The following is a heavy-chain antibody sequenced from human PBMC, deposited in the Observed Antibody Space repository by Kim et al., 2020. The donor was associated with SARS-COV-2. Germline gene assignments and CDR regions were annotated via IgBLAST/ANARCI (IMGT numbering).Heavy chain of an antibody. Sequence: SETLSLTCTVSGGSISSGSYYWSWIRQPAGKGLEWIGRIYTSGSTNYNPSLKSRVTISVDTSKNQFSLKLSSVTAADTAVYYCAREAPDDPYYYDSSPPGGMDFWGKGTTVTVSS. CDR2: IYTSGST. J-gene: IGHJ6*04. D-gene: IGHD3-22*01. V-gene: IGHV4-61*02. CDR1: GGSISSGSYY. CDR3: AREAPDDPYYYDSSPPGGMDF.